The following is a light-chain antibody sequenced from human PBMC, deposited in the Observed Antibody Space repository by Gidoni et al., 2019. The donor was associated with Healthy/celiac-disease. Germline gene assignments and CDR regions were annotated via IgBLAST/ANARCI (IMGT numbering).Light chain of an antibody. J-gene: IGKJ1*01. V-gene: IGKV1-12*01. CDR2: AAS. Sequence: DIQITQSPSSVSASVGDRVTITCRASQCINSLLAWYQQKPGKATKLLSYAASSLQSGVPSRFSGSGSWTDFIITISSLQPEEFATYYCQQANSFPPWTFGQGTKVEIK. CDR3: QQANSFPPWT. CDR1: QCINSL.